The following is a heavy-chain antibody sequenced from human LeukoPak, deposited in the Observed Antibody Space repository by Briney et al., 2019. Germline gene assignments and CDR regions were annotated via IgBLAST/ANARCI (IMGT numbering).Heavy chain of an antibody. V-gene: IGHV3-33*08. D-gene: IGHD4-17*01. CDR2: IGYDGSNK. CDR1: GFTFSTYG. CDR3: ARDPATVTSYFDY. Sequence: SGGSLRLSCAAYGFTFSTYGMHWVRQAPGKGLEWVAHIGYDGSNKDYGDSVKGRFTISRDDSKNTLYLEMNRLRAEDTAVYYCARDPATVTSYFDYWGQGTLVTVSS. J-gene: IGHJ4*02.